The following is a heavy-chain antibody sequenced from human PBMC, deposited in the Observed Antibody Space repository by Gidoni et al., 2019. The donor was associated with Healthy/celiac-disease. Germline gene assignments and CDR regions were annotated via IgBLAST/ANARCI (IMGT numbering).Heavy chain of an antibody. V-gene: IGHV3-49*05. Sequence: EVQLVESGVVLVKSGRPLRLSCPVAGFTLGAFASSWFRQATGKGLEWVGFIRSKAYGGTTEYAASVKGRFTISRDDSKSIAYLQMNSLKTEDTDVYYCTRDSEYYGSGNTFDYWGQGTLVTVSS. CDR1: GFTLGAFA. J-gene: IGHJ4*02. CDR2: IRSKAYGGTT. CDR3: TRDSEYYGSGNTFDY. D-gene: IGHD3-10*01.